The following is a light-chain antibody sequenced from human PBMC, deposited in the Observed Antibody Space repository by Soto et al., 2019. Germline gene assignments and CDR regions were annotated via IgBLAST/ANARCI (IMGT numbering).Light chain of an antibody. CDR1: SSDVGGYNY. Sequence: QSVLTQPASVSGSPGQSITISCTGTSSDVGGYNYVCWYKQHPGKAPQLKIYEVTNRPSGVSDRFSGSKSGNTASLTISGLQAEDEADYYCSSYTSSSTLYVFGTGTKLTVL. J-gene: IGLJ1*01. CDR2: EVT. V-gene: IGLV2-14*01. CDR3: SSYTSSSTLYV.